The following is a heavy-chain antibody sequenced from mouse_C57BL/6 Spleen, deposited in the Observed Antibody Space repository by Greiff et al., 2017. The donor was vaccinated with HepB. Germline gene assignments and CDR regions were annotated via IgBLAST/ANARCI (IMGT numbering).Heavy chain of an antibody. CDR3: DSYYCGTDWYFDV. CDR1: GYTFTDYY. J-gene: IGHJ1*03. CDR2: INPNNGGT. D-gene: IGHD1-1*01. Sequence: VQLQQSGPELVKPGASVKISCKASGYTFTDYYMNWVKQSHGKSLEWIGDINPNNGGTSYNQKFKGKATLTVDKSSSTAYMELRSLTSEDSAVYYCDSYYCGTDWYFDVWGTGTTVTVSS. V-gene: IGHV1-26*01.